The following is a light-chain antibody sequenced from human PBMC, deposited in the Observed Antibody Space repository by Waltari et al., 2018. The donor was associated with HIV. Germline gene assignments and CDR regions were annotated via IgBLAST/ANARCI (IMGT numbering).Light chain of an antibody. CDR3: HQYSGTPRT. V-gene: IGKV3-20*01. CDR1: QSVTSGH. Sequence: EIVLTQSPGTLSLSPGERATLSCRASQSVTSGHLAWYQQRPGQVPRLLIHDASSRATGIPDRFSGSGSGTDFTLTVSRLEPEDFAVYYCHQYSGTPRTFGQGTRLQI. CDR2: DAS. J-gene: IGKJ2*01.